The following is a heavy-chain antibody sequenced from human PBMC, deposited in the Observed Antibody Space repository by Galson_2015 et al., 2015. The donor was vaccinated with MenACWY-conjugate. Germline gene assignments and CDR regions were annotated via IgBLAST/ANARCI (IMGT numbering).Heavy chain of an antibody. CDR2: ISGTERL. V-gene: IGHV4-59*08. Sequence: ATLSLTCTVSGGPLSSHYWRWLRQPRGRGLEWVAYISGTERLKDNTSLKSRVTMSADKSNNQFSLRRICVTGADTAVYYCARIATWGSSFGYFDYWGQGILVAVSS. CDR1: GGPLSSHY. D-gene: IGHD7-27*01. J-gene: IGHJ4*02. CDR3: ARIATWGSSFGYFDY.